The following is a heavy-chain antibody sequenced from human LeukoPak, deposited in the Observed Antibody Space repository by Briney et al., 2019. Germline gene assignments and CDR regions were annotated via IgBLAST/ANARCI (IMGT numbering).Heavy chain of an antibody. J-gene: IGHJ6*03. CDR2: IIPIFGTA. CDR3: ARDECSGGSCYTGDYYYYMDV. D-gene: IGHD2-15*01. V-gene: IGHV1-69*05. Sequence: ASVKVSCKASGGTFSSYAISWVRQAPGQGLVWMGRIIPIFGTANYAQKFQGRVTITTDESTSTAYMELSSLRSEDTAVYCCARDECSGGSCYTGDYYYYMDVRGKGTTVTVSS. CDR1: GGTFSSYA.